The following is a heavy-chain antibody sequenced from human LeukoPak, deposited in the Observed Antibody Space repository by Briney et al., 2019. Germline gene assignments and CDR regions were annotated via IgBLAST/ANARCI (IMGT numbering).Heavy chain of an antibody. V-gene: IGHV3-30*18. CDR1: GFTFSSYG. Sequence: PGGSLRLSCAASGFTFSSYGMHWVRQAPGKGLERVAVISNDGSNKYYADSVKGRFTISRDNSKNTLYLQMNSLRAEDTAVYYCAKGPMAVAGTPSNWFDPWGQGTLVTVSS. CDR3: AKGPMAVAGTPSNWFDP. J-gene: IGHJ5*02. D-gene: IGHD6-19*01. CDR2: ISNDGSNK.